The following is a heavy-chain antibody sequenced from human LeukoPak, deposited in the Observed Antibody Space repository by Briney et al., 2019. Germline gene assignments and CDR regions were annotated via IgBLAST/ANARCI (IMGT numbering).Heavy chain of an antibody. CDR2: ISGSGGSP. Sequence: GGSLRPSCAASGSTFSSYGMSWGPQAPGKGLEWVSAISGSGGSPYSAHSVKGRSPISRDNPTTTPYLQMTSLRPGDTAVNTCAKASSSLWDVDAFCILGQGKMGNVFS. CDR1: GSTFSSYG. CDR3: AKASSSLWDVDAFCI. D-gene: IGHD6-13*01. J-gene: IGHJ3*02. V-gene: IGHV3-23*01.